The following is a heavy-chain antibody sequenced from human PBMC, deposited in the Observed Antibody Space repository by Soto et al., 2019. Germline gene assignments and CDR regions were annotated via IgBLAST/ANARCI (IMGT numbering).Heavy chain of an antibody. D-gene: IGHD6-6*01. V-gene: IGHV3-30*18. CDR3: AKDGQELVPSEYNWFDP. J-gene: IGHJ5*02. Sequence: GGSLRLSCAASGFTFSSYGMHWVRQAPGKGLEWVAVISYDGSNKYYADSVKGRFTISRDNSKNTLYLQMNSLRAEDTAVYYCAKDGQELVPSEYNWFDPWGQGTLVTVSS. CDR2: ISYDGSNK. CDR1: GFTFSSYG.